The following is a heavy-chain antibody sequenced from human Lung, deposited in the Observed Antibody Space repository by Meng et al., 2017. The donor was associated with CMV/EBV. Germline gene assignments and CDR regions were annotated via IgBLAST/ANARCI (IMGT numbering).Heavy chain of an antibody. Sequence: EVKLVVSGGGLVQPGGPLRLSCAVSGFTLTRYWMHWVREVPGKGLEWVSRIDIDGRDITYADSVRGRFSISRDDAKNTLYLQMNSLRIEDTAVYYCARGVAETLGWEMGYWGQGTLVTVSS. CDR2: IDIDGRDI. D-gene: IGHD1-26*01. J-gene: IGHJ4*02. CDR3: ARGVAETLGWEMGY. V-gene: IGHV3-74*03. CDR1: GFTLTRYW.